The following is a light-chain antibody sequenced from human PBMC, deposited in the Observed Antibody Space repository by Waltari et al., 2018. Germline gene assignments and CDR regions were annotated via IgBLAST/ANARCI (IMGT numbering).Light chain of an antibody. CDR3: NSRDSSGNVV. CDR2: GEN. V-gene: IGLV3-19*01. CDR1: RLIDNY. Sequence: SSELTQDPAVSVALGQTVRNQCQGDRLIDNYARWYQQKAGQAPVLVIHGENNRPSGIPDRFSGSSSGNTASLTITGAQAGDEADYYCNSRDSSGNVVFGAGTKLTVL. J-gene: IGLJ2*01.